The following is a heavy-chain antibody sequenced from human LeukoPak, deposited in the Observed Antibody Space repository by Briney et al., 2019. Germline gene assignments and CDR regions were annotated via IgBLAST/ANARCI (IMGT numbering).Heavy chain of an antibody. Sequence: SETLSLTCAVYGGSFSGYYWSWIRQPPGKGLEWIGEINHSGSTNYNPPLKSRVTISVDTSKNQFSLKLSSVTAADTAVYYCATRDFWSGYLNWGQGTLVTVSS. J-gene: IGHJ4*02. D-gene: IGHD3-3*01. CDR2: INHSGST. CDR3: ATRDFWSGYLN. CDR1: GGSFSGYY. V-gene: IGHV4-34*01.